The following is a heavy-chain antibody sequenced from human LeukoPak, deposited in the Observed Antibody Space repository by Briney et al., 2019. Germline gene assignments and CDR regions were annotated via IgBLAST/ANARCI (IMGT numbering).Heavy chain of an antibody. CDR1: GFTFSNSG. CDR3: AGERLDL. CDR2: IWYDGSNK. V-gene: IGHV3-33*01. J-gene: IGHJ5*02. Sequence: GGSLRLSCAASGFTFSNSGTHWVRQAPGKGLEWVAVIWYDGSNKYYADSVKGRFTISRDNSKNTLYLQMNSLRAEDRAVYYCAGERLDLWGQGTLVTVSS.